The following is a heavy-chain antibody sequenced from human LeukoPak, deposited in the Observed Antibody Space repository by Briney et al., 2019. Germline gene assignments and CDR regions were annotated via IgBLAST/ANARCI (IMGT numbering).Heavy chain of an antibody. Sequence: GGSLRLSCVVSGFTFTSYPMNWVRQAPGKGLEWVSSVSGSGRNTFYPDSVEGRFTISRDNSKNTVYLQMNSLRADDTAVYYCVKSRRVGANQRGLFDYWGQGTLVTVSP. V-gene: IGHV3-23*01. CDR1: GFTFTSYP. D-gene: IGHD1-26*01. CDR2: VSGSGRNT. J-gene: IGHJ4*02. CDR3: VKSRRVGANQRGLFDY.